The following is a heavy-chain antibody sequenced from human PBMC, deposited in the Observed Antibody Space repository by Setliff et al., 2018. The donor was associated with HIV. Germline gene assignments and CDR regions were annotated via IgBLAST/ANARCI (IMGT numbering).Heavy chain of an antibody. CDR3: ATSDYGGNFGHFHH. V-gene: IGHV5-51*01. CDR2: IWPDDSDT. CDR1: RNSFTNYW. J-gene: IGHJ1*01. D-gene: IGHD4-17*01. Sequence: GESLKLSCKGSRNSFTNYWVGWVRQMPANGLEWMGLIWPDDSDTIYSPSFQGQVTMSADKSISTAYLHWSSLKASYTAMYYCATSDYGGNFGHFHHWGQGTLVTSPQ.